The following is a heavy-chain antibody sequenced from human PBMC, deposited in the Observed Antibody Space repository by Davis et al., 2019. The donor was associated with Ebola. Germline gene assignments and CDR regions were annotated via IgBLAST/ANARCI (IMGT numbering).Heavy chain of an antibody. CDR1: GGSISSGGYS. CDR3: ARGYSYGSGWFDP. D-gene: IGHD5-18*01. J-gene: IGHJ5*02. Sequence: SETLSLTCAVSGGSISSGGYSWSWIRQPPGKGLEWIGYIYHSGSTYYNPSLKSRVTISVDRCKNQFSLKLSSVTAADTAVYYCARGYSYGSGWFDPWGQGTLVTVSS. CDR2: IYHSGST. V-gene: IGHV4-30-2*01.